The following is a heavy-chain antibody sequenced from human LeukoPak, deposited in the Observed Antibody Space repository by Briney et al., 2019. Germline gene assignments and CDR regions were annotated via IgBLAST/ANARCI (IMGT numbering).Heavy chain of an antibody. V-gene: IGHV3-7*03. CDR3: AKGQYYYGSGSYLDY. CDR2: IKQDGSEK. D-gene: IGHD3-10*01. CDR1: GFTFSSYW. J-gene: IGHJ4*02. Sequence: GGSLRLSCAASGFTFSSYWMSWVRQAPGKGLEWVANIKQDGSEKYYVDSVKGRFTISRDNAKNSLYLQMNSLRAEDTALYYCAKGQYYYGSGSYLDYWGQGTLVTVSS.